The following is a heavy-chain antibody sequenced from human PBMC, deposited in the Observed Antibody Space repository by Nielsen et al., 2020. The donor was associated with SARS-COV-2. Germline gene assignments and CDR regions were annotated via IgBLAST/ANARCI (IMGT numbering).Heavy chain of an antibody. CDR1: GFTFSSYS. J-gene: IGHJ4*02. CDR2: ISSSSSII. CDR3: AKDLSSGWLFFDY. V-gene: IGHV3-48*01. D-gene: IGHD6-19*01. Sequence: GESLKISCAASGFTFSSYSMDWVRQAPGKGLEWVSYISSSSSIIYYADSVKGRFTISRDNSKNTLYLQMNSLRAEDTAVYYCAKDLSSGWLFFDYWGQGTLVTVSS.